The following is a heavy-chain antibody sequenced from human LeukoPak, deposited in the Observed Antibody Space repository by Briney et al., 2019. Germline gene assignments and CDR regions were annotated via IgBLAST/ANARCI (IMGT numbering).Heavy chain of an antibody. CDR3: ASEATTGAHVDY. CDR2: ISYDGSNK. V-gene: IGHV3-30-3*01. Sequence: GGSLRLSCAASGFTFSSNVMHWVRQAPGKGLEWVAVISYDGSNKYYTDSVKGRFTISRDNPKNTLYLQVNSLRAEDTAVYYCASEATTGAHVDYWGQGTLVTVPS. CDR1: GFTFSSNV. J-gene: IGHJ4*02. D-gene: IGHD1-1*01.